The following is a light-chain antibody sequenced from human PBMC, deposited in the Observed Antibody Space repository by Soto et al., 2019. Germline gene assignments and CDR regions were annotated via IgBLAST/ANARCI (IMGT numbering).Light chain of an antibody. V-gene: IGKV3-20*01. J-gene: IGKJ2*01. CDR1: QSVSSSY. CDR3: QQYGSSPYT. CDR2: DAS. Sequence: EIVLTQSPGTLSLSPGERATLSCRASQSVSSSYIAWFQQKPGQAPRLLIYDASSRATAIPDRFSGSGSGTEFTLTISRLEAEDFAVYYCQQYGSSPYTFGQGTKLEIK.